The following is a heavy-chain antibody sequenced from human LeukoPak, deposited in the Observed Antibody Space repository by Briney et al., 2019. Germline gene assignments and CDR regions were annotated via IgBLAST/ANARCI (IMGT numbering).Heavy chain of an antibody. J-gene: IGHJ3*02. V-gene: IGHV3-30*02. Sequence: GGSLRLSCAASGFTFSSYGMHWVRQAPGKGLEWVAFIRYDGSNKYYADSVKGRFTISKDNSKNTLYLQMNSLRAEDTAVYYCARAGYRYYYDSSGYYTNDAFDIWGQGTMATVSS. CDR3: ARAGYRYYYDSSGYYTNDAFDI. CDR2: IRYDGSNK. D-gene: IGHD3-22*01. CDR1: GFTFSSYG.